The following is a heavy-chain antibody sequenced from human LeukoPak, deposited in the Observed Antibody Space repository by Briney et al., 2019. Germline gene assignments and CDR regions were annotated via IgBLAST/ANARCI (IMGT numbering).Heavy chain of an antibody. CDR1: GGSFSGYY. J-gene: IGHJ6*03. CDR3: ARESPILGCSSTSCYYRRYYYYMDV. Sequence: SETLSLTCALSGGSFSGYYWSCIRHPPGKGLEWSGEINHTGSTNYHPPLKSRVTTSVATSKTQFPLTLSSVTAADTAVYYCARESPILGCSSTSCYYRRYYYYMDVWGKGTTVTVSS. D-gene: IGHD2-2*01. CDR2: INHTGST. V-gene: IGHV4-34*01.